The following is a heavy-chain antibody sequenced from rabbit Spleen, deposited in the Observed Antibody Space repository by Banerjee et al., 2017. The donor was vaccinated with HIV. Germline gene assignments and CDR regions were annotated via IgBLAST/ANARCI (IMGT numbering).Heavy chain of an antibody. CDR2: INAVTCKA. V-gene: IGHV1S40*01. CDR1: GFSFSNKAV. CDR3: ARDSGTIFSSYGMDL. Sequence: QSLEESGGGLVKPGGTLTLTCTVSGFSFSNKAVMCWVRQAPGKGLEWIACINAVTCKAVYANWAKGRFTISKTSSTTVSLQVTSLTAADPATYFCARDSGTIFSSYGMDLWGPGTLVPVS. J-gene: IGHJ6*01. D-gene: IGHD2-1*01.